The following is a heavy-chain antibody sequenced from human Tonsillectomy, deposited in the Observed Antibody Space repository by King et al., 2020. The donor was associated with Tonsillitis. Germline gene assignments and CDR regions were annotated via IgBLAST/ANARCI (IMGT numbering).Heavy chain of an antibody. CDR3: SGTRSSAFYYDF. J-gene: IGHJ4*02. D-gene: IGHD6-19*01. V-gene: IGHV4-59*11. CDR2: LDYSGST. Sequence: VQLQESGPGLVKPSETLSLTCTVSGGSLSSHHWSWVLQSPGQGLEWIGYLDYSGSTNYNPSLKSRVTISGDTAKNQFSLKLASVTAADTAVYFCSGTRSSAFYYDFWGQGSLVTVSS. CDR1: GGSLSSHH.